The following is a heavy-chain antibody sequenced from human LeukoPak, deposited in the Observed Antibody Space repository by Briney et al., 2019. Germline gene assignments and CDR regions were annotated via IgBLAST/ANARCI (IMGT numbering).Heavy chain of an antibody. J-gene: IGHJ6*03. D-gene: IGHD3-10*01. Sequence: GGSLRLSCAASGFTVSNKYMTWVRQAPGKGLEWVSLIYSDGRTYYADSVKGRCTISRDNSKSTLYLQMNSLRAEDTAVYYCAKELITMVRGVIDYYYYYMDVWGKGTTVTISS. CDR1: GFTVSNKY. CDR2: IYSDGRT. CDR3: AKELITMVRGVIDYYYYYMDV. V-gene: IGHV3-53*01.